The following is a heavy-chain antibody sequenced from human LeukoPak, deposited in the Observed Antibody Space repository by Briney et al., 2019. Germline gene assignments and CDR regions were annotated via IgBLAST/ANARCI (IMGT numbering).Heavy chain of an antibody. CDR1: GGSFSGYY. V-gene: IGHV4-34*01. CDR3: ARGRVPDYYDSSVRFEY. CDR2: INHSGST. Sequence: SETLSLTCAVYGGSFSGYYWSWIRQPPGKGLEWIGEINHSGSTNYNPSLKSRVTISVDTSENQFSLKLSSVTAADTAVYYCARGRVPDYYDSSVRFEYWGQGTLVTVSS. D-gene: IGHD3-22*01. J-gene: IGHJ4*02.